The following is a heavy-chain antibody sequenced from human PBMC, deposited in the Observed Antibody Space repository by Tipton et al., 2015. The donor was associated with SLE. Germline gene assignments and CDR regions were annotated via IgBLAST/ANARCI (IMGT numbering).Heavy chain of an antibody. CDR2: IKQDGSEK. D-gene: IGHD3-16*02. V-gene: IGHV3-7*03. J-gene: IGHJ1*01. Sequence: LRLSCAASGFTFSSYWMSWVRQAPGKGLEWVANIKQDGSEKYYVDSVKGRFTISRDNAKNSLYLQMNSLRAEDTAVYYCARDGRDYDYVWGSYRPVVRTPADLQHWGQGTLVTVSS. CDR3: ARDGRDYDYVWGSYRPVVRTPADLQH. CDR1: GFTFSSYW.